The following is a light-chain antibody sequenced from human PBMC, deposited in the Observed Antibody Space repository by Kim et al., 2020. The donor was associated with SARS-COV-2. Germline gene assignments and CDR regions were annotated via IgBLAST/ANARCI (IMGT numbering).Light chain of an antibody. J-gene: IGLJ3*02. CDR1: SGHSSYA. V-gene: IGLV4-69*01. CDR2: LNSDGSH. CDR3: QTWGTGMNWV. Sequence: QLVLTQSPSASLGASVKLTCTLSSGHSSYAIAWHQQQPEKGPRYLMKLNSDGSHSKGDGIPDRFSGSSSGAERYLTISSLQSEDEADYYCQTWGTGMNWVFGGGTQLTVL.